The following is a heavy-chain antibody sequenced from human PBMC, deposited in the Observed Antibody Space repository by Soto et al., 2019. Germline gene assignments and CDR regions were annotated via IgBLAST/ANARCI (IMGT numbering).Heavy chain of an antibody. CDR2: INAGNGNT. D-gene: IGHD6-13*01. CDR3: ARDRLEGGDSSSWYAYYYGMDG. J-gene: IGHJ6*02. Sequence: ASVKVSCKASGYTFTSYAMHWVRQAPGQRLEWMGWINAGNGNTKYSQKFQGRVTITRDTSASTAYMELSSLRSEDTAVYYCARDRLEGGDSSSWYAYYYGMDGWGQGTTVTVSS. CDR1: GYTFTSYA. V-gene: IGHV1-3*01.